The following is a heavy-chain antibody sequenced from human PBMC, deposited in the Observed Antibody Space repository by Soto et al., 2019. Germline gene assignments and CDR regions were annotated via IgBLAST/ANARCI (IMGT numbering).Heavy chain of an antibody. J-gene: IGHJ4*02. CDR3: ARGAERANDY. Sequence: QGQLLQSGDEVKKPGSSVKVSCKASGGTFSCYVISWVRQASGQGLEWMGGIIHLFGTSKYAQSFQCSVTITAEEFTTTAYMELTSLRSEDTAVYYCARGAERANDYWVQGSLVTVSS. CDR1: GGTFSCYV. CDR2: IIHLFGTS. V-gene: IGHV1-69*01.